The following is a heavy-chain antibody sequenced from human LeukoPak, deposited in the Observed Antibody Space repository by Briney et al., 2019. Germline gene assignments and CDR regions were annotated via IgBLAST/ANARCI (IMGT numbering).Heavy chain of an antibody. CDR3: TRELAY. Sequence: GGSLRLSCVASGFTFSSYSMNWVRQAPGKGLEWVSYIGSGSTGIYYADSVKGRFSISRDDAKSSLYLQLNSLGAEDTAVYYCTRELAYWGQGALVTVSS. V-gene: IGHV3-48*01. J-gene: IGHJ4*02. CDR2: IGSGSTGI. CDR1: GFTFSSYS.